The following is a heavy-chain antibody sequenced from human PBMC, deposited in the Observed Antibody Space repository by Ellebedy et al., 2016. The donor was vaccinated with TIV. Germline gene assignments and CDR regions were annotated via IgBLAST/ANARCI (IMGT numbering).Heavy chain of an antibody. Sequence: GASLKISCAASGFTISRHWMSWVRQGPGKGLEWVANINQDGGEKNYVDSVRGRFTISRDNAKNSLYLQMNSLRAEDTAVYYCARLIGGTCQCAFDIWGQGTMVTVSS. CDR3: ARLIGGTCQCAFDI. J-gene: IGHJ3*02. V-gene: IGHV3-7*01. CDR1: GFTISRHW. CDR2: INQDGGEK. D-gene: IGHD2-15*01.